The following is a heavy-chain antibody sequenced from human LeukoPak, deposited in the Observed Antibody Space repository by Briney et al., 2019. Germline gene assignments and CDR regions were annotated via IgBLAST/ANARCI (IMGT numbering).Heavy chain of an antibody. V-gene: IGHV3-20*04. CDR3: ARAVCPTIKFCDSSYFMDV. J-gene: IGHJ6*03. D-gene: IGHD6-6*01. CDR1: GFSFDGLG. Sequence: RPGGSLRLSCAASGFSFDGLGMTWVRHVPGKGLEWVAGINWNGASTGYADSVRGRFTISRDNAKNSLYLQMNSLRAEDTALYYCARAVCPTIKFCDSSYFMDVWGKGTTVNVS. CDR2: INWNGAST.